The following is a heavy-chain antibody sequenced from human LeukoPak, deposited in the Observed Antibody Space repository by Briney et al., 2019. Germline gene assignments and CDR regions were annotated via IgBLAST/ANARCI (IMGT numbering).Heavy chain of an antibody. V-gene: IGHV4-31*03. D-gene: IGHD1-26*01. J-gene: IGHJ3*02. CDR2: IYYSGST. CDR3: ARERSGEHAFDI. CDR1: GGSISSGGYY. Sequence: TLSLTCTVSGGSISSGGYYWSWIRQHPGKGLEWIGYIYYSGSTYYNPSLKSRVTISVDTSKNQFSLKLSSVTAADTAVYYCARERSGEHAFDIWGQGTMVTVSS.